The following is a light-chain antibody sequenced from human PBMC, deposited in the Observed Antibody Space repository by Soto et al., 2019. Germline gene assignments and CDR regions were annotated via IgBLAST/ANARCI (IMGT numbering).Light chain of an antibody. J-gene: IGKJ5*01. V-gene: IGKV3-11*01. CDR3: QQRSNWPPIT. CDR1: QSVSRY. Sequence: EIVLTQSPATLSLSPGGRATLSCRASQSVSRYLAWYQQKPGQAPRLLIYDASNRATGIPARFSGSGSGTDFTLTISSLEPEDFAVYYCQQRSNWPPITFGQGTRLEI. CDR2: DAS.